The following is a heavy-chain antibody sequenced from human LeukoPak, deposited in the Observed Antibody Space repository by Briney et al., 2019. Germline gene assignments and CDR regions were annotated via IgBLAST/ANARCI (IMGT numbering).Heavy chain of an antibody. D-gene: IGHD5-12*01. Sequence: ASVKVSCKASGGTFSSYAISWVRQAPGQGLEWMGGIIPIFGTANYAQKFQGRVTITADESTSTAYMELSSLRSEDTAVYYCARTRYSGYEIRYYFDYWGQGTLVTVSS. CDR1: GGTFSSYA. CDR3: ARTRYSGYEIRYYFDY. J-gene: IGHJ4*02. CDR2: IIPIFGTA. V-gene: IGHV1-69*13.